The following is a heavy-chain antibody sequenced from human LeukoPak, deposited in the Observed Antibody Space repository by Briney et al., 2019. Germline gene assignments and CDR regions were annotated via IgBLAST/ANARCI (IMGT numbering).Heavy chain of an antibody. D-gene: IGHD3-16*01. CDR2: IYPRDSHS. V-gene: IGHV5-51*01. CDR1: GYSFITYW. J-gene: IGHJ3*02. Sequence: GESLQISCTGSGYSFITYWIGWVRQLPGKGLEWMGIIYPRDSHSRYSPSFQGQVTISVDKSISTAYLHWSSLKASDTAMYYCARSYYDRGDAFDIWGQGTMVTVSS. CDR3: ARSYYDRGDAFDI.